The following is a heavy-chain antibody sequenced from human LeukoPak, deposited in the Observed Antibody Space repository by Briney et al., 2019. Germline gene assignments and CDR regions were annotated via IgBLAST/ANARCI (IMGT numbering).Heavy chain of an antibody. J-gene: IGHJ4*02. CDR2: IYHSGST. CDR1: GGSISSYY. Sequence: PSETLSLTCTVSGGSISSYYWSWIRQPPGKGLEWIGYIYHSGSTYYNPSLKSRVTISVDRSKNQFSLKLSSVTAADTAVYYCASLNDYGGRFDYWGQGTLVTVSS. D-gene: IGHD4-23*01. V-gene: IGHV4-59*12. CDR3: ASLNDYGGRFDY.